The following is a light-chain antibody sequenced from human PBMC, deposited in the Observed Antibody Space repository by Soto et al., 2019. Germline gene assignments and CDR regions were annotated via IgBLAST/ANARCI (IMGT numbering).Light chain of an antibody. J-gene: IGLJ1*01. CDR2: DVS. Sequence: ALTQPASVSGSPGQSITISCTGTSSDVGGYNYVSWYQQHPGKAPKLMIYDVSNRPSGVSNRFSGSKSGNTASLTISGLQAEDEADYYCSSYTSSSTPLYVFGTGTKLTVL. CDR3: SSYTSSSTPLYV. V-gene: IGLV2-14*01. CDR1: SSDVGGYNY.